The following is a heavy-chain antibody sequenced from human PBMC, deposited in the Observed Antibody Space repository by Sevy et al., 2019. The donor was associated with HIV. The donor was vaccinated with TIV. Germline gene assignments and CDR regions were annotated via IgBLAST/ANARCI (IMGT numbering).Heavy chain of an antibody. CDR1: GFTFSSYA. V-gene: IGHV3-30-3*01. CDR3: ARDFATIVVAGSCVY. D-gene: IGHD6-19*01. CDR2: ISYDGSNK. Sequence: GGSLRLSCAASGFTFSSYAMHWVRQAPGKGLEWVAVISYDGSNKYYADSVKGRFTISRDNSKNTLYLQMNSLRAEDSAVYYCARDFATIVVAGSCVYWGQGTLVTVSS. J-gene: IGHJ4*02.